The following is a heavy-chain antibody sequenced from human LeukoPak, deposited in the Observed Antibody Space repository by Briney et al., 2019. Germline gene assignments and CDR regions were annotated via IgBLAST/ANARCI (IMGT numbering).Heavy chain of an antibody. D-gene: IGHD6-19*01. CDR3: ARGCSSGWYYYYGMDV. Sequence: SETLSLTCAVYGGSFSGYYWSWIRQPPGKGLEWIGEINHSGSTNYNPSLKSRVTISVDTSKNQFSLKLSSVTAADTAVYYCARGCSSGWYYYYGMDVWGQGTTVTVSS. CDR1: GGSFSGYY. J-gene: IGHJ6*02. CDR2: INHSGST. V-gene: IGHV4-34*01.